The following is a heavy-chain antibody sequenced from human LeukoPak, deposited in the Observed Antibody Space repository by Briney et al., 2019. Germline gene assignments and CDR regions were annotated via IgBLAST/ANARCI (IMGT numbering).Heavy chain of an antibody. J-gene: IGHJ4*02. CDR3: ATKTGALNRRDY. Sequence: MASETLSLTCAVYGGSFSGYYWSWIRQPPGKGLEWIGSIFYTGNTYYSPSLKSRVSISVDTSKNHFSLNLTSVTAADTALYYCATKTGALNRRDYWGQGILVTVSS. V-gene: IGHV4-34*12. CDR2: IFYTGNT. CDR1: GGSFSGYY. D-gene: IGHD1-1*01.